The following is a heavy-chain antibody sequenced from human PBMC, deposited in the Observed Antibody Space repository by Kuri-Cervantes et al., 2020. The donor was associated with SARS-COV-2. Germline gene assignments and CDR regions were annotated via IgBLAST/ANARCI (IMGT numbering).Heavy chain of an antibody. D-gene: IGHD2-8*01. CDR2: IWYGGSNK. V-gene: IGHV3-30*02. J-gene: IGHJ4*02. CDR1: GFTFSSYG. CDR3: AKGHCTNGVCLDYFDY. Sequence: GESLKISCAASGFTFSSYGMHWVRQAPGKGLEWVAVIWYGGSNKYYADSVKGRLTISRDNSKNTLYLQMNSLRAEDTAVYYCAKGHCTNGVCLDYFDYWGQGTLVTVSS.